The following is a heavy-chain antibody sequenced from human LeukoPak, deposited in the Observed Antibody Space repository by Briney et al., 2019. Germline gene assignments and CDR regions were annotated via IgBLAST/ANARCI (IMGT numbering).Heavy chain of an antibody. CDR2: INPSGGRT. J-gene: IGHJ4*02. Sequence: ASVKVSCKASGYTFTSYYMHLVRQAPGQGLEWMGIINPSGGRTRYAQQFQGRVTMTSDTSTSTVYMELSSLGSEDTAVYYCARGEDDSSGYYWVDYWGQGTLVTVSS. V-gene: IGHV1-46*01. D-gene: IGHD3-22*01. CDR1: GYTFTSYY. CDR3: ARGEDDSSGYYWVDY.